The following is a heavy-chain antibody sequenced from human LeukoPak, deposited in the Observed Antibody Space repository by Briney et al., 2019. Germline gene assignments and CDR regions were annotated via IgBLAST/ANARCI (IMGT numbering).Heavy chain of an antibody. CDR1: GGTFSSYA. Sequence: ASVKVSCKASGGTFSSYAISLVRQAPGQGLEWMGGIIPILGTANYAQKFQGRVTITADESTSTAYMELSSLRSEDTAVYYCARDLDGYCSSTSCYSAFDYWGQGTLVTVSS. CDR3: ARDLDGYCSSTSCYSAFDY. D-gene: IGHD2-2*02. CDR2: IIPILGTA. V-gene: IGHV1-69*13. J-gene: IGHJ4*02.